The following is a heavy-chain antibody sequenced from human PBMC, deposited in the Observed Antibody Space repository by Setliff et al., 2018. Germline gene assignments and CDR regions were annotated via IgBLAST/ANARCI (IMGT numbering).Heavy chain of an antibody. CDR1: GYTFTGYY. Sequence: ASVKVSCKASGYTFTGYYMHWVRQAPGQGLEWMGRINPNSGGTNYAQKFQGRVTMTRDTSISTAYMELSRLRSDDTAVYYCARSYYYDSSAANWFDPWSQGTLVTVSS. CDR2: INPNSGGT. J-gene: IGHJ5*02. V-gene: IGHV1-2*06. D-gene: IGHD3-22*01. CDR3: ARSYYYDSSAANWFDP.